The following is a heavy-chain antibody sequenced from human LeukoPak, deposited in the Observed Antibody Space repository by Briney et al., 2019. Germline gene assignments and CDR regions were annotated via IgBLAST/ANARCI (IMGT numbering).Heavy chain of an antibody. J-gene: IGHJ3*02. Sequence: SETLSLTCAVYGGSFSGYYWSWIRQPPGKGLEWIGEINHSGSTNYNPSLKSRVTMSVDTSKNQFSLKLSSVTAADTAVYYCASRTSTVTTVEGDGFDIWGQGTMVTVSS. V-gene: IGHV4-34*01. D-gene: IGHD4-17*01. CDR3: ASRTSTVTTVEGDGFDI. CDR2: INHSGST. CDR1: GGSFSGYY.